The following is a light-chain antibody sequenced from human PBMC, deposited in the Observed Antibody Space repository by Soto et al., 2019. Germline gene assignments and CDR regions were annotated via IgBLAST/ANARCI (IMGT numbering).Light chain of an antibody. CDR1: QSVSSSY. V-gene: IGKV3-20*01. J-gene: IGKJ1*01. Sequence: EIVLTQSPGTLSLSPGERATLSCRASQSVSSSYLAWYQQKPDQAPRLLIYGASSRATGIPDRFSGSGSGTDFTLTISRLEPEDFAVYYCQQYGSSPWTFGLGTKVEIK. CDR3: QQYGSSPWT. CDR2: GAS.